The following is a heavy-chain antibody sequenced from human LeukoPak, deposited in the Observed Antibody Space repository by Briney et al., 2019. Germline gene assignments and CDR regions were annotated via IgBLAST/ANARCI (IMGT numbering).Heavy chain of an antibody. J-gene: IGHJ4*02. V-gene: IGHV3-48*03. CDR1: EVSFSSYE. CDR2: ISSSGSTK. D-gene: IGHD2-15*01. Sequence: GGSLRLSCEASEVSFSSYEMNWVRQAPGKGLEWVSYISSSGSTKHYADSVKGRFAISRDNAKNSLYLQMNSLRAEDTAVYYCARDLVVVDATPLDSWGQGTLVTVS. CDR3: ARDLVVVDATPLDS.